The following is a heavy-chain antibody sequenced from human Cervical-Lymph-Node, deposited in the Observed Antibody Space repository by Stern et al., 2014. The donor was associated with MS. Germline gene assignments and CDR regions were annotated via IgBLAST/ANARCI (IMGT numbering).Heavy chain of an antibody. D-gene: IGHD2-2*01. J-gene: IGHJ5*02. CDR2: INPGDSDT. CDR1: GYSFTSYW. V-gene: IGHV5-51*01. Sequence: QLVQSGAEVKKPGESLKISCKGSGYSFTSYWIGWVRQMPGKRLEWLRIINPGDSDTRYSPSFQGQVTISADKSISTAYLQWSSLKASDTAMYYCARRHCSSRRCGWFDPWGQGTLVTVSS. CDR3: ARRHCSSRRCGWFDP.